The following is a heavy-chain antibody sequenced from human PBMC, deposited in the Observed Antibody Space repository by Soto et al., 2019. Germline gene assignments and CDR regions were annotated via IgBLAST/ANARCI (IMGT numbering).Heavy chain of an antibody. CDR1: GGTLSSYA. D-gene: IGHD3-3*01. V-gene: IGHV1-69*13. CDR2: IIPIFGTA. Sequence: GASVKVSCKASGGTLSSYAISWGRQAPGQGLEWMGGIIPIFGTANYAQKFQGRVTITADESTSTAYMELSSLRSEDTAVYYCARGVFGVVPYYFDYWGQGTLVTVSS. CDR3: ARGVFGVVPYYFDY. J-gene: IGHJ4*02.